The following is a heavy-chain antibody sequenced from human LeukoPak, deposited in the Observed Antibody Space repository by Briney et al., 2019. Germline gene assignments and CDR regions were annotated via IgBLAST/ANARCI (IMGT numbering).Heavy chain of an antibody. V-gene: IGHV3-66*01. CDR1: GFTVSNNY. CDR3: AARVKDRSGYLGAFDI. J-gene: IGHJ3*02. CDR2: FIGGST. Sequence: PGGSLRLSCAASGFTVSNNYMSWVRQAPGKGLEWVSIFIGGSTYYADSVKGGFTISRDNSKNTLYLQMNSLRAEDTAVYYCAARVKDRSGYLGAFDIWGQGTMVTVSS. D-gene: IGHD3-22*01.